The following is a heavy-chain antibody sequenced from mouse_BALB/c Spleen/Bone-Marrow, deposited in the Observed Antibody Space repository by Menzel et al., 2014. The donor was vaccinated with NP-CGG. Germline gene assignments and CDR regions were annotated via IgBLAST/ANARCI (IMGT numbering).Heavy chain of an antibody. CDR1: GYTFTSYF. CDR2: IYPGNVNT. D-gene: IGHD1-1*01. J-gene: IGHJ4*01. CDR3: ARWVVGRDYAMDY. Sequence: VQLQQSGPELVKPGASVRISCKASGYTFTSYFLHWVKQRPGQGLEWIGWIYPGNVNTKYNEKFKGKATLTADESSSTAYMQLSSLTSEASAVYFCARWVVGRDYAMDYWGQGTSVTVSS. V-gene: IGHV1S56*01.